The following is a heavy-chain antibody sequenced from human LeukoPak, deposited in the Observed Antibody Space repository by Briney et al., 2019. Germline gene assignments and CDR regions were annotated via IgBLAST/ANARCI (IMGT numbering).Heavy chain of an antibody. Sequence: SETLSLTCTVSGGSISSSSYYWGWIRQPPGKGLEWIGSIYYSGSTYYNPSLKSRVTISVDTSKNQFSLKLSSVTAADTAVYYCARDAGYCSSTSCYAFDYWGQGTLVTVSS. CDR2: IYYSGST. CDR1: GGSISSSSYY. CDR3: ARDAGYCSSTSCYAFDY. D-gene: IGHD2-2*01. J-gene: IGHJ4*02. V-gene: IGHV4-39*07.